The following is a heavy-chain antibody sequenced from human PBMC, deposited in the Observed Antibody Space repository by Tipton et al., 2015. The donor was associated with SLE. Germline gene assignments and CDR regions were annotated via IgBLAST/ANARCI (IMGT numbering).Heavy chain of an antibody. CDR1: GFTFSSFS. Sequence: SLRLSCTASGFTFSSFSQNWVRLAPGKGLEWVANIKEDGSEKHYVDSVKDRLTISRDNAKNSLYLQMNSLRAEDTAVYYCARGKYYFDYWGQGALVTVSS. D-gene: IGHD2/OR15-2a*01. CDR2: IKEDGSEK. V-gene: IGHV3-7*01. CDR3: ARGKYYFDY. J-gene: IGHJ4*02.